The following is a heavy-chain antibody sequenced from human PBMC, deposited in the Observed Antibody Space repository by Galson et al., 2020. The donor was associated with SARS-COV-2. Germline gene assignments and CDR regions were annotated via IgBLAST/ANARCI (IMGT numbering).Heavy chain of an antibody. J-gene: IGHJ3*02. D-gene: IGHD6-19*01. V-gene: IGHV3-66*01. CDR3: ARDGSGPGGAISFDI. Sequence: TGGSLRLSCAASGFTFSSNYMSWVRQAPGKGLEWVSVIYSGGSTYYADSVKGRFTISRDNSKNTLYLQMNSLRAEDTAVYYCARDGSGPGGAISFDIWGQGTMVTVSS. CDR1: GFTFSSNY. CDR2: IYSGGST.